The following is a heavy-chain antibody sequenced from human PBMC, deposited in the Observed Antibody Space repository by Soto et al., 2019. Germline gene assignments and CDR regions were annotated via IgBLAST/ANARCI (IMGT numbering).Heavy chain of an antibody. V-gene: IGHV3-64*04. CDR2: ISSYGADR. CDR1: GFTFNSYA. CDR3: AKDLYSSSWGYFQH. D-gene: IGHD6-13*01. Sequence: VQLVESGGTLVQPGGSLRLSCSASGFTFNSYAMHWVRQAPGKGLEFVSAISSYGADRYYADSVKGRFTISRDNSKNTLYLQMNSLRAEDTAVYYCAKDLYSSSWGYFQHWGQGTLVTVSS. J-gene: IGHJ1*01.